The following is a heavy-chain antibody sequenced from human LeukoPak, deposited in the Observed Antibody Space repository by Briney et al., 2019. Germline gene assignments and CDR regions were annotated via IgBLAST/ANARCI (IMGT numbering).Heavy chain of an antibody. J-gene: IGHJ6*03. Sequence: KTSETLSLTCTVYGDSISGFYWSWIRQPAGKGLQWIGRISTSGSTNYHPSLKSRVTMSVASSTNEFSLTMRSVTAADRALNSSERGVPSYGDNVDYYFYMDVWGKGTTVTVSS. CDR2: ISTSGST. CDR3: ERGVPSYGDNVDYYFYMDV. V-gene: IGHV4-4*07. D-gene: IGHD4-17*01. CDR1: GDSISGFY.